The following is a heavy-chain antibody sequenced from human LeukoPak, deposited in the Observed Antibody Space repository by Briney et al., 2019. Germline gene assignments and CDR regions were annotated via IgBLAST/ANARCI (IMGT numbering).Heavy chain of an antibody. Sequence: SETLSLTCTVSGGSISSDYWSWIRQSPGKGLEWIGYIYSSGSTTYNPTLKSRVTISVDTSKNHFSLKLSSMTAADTAVYYCARHQSSGYDFWGQGSLVTVSS. CDR3: ARHQSSGYDF. J-gene: IGHJ4*02. D-gene: IGHD3-22*01. V-gene: IGHV4-4*09. CDR2: IYSSGST. CDR1: GGSISSDY.